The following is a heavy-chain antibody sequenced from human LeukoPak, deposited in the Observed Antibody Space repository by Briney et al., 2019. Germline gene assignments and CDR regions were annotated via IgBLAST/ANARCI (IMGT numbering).Heavy chain of an antibody. J-gene: IGHJ4*02. D-gene: IGHD5-24*01. V-gene: IGHV4-59*01. CDR3: ARDKVSDGYNAFDY. CDR2: IYYSGST. Sequence: TETLSLTCTVSGGSISSYYWSWLRQPPGKGLEWIGYIYYSGSTNYNPSLKSRVTISVDTSKNQFSLKLSSVTAADTAVYYCARDKVSDGYNAFDYWGQGTLVTVSS. CDR1: GGSISSYY.